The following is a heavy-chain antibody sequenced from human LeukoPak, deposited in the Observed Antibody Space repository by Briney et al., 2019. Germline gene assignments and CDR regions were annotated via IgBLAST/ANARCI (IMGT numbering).Heavy chain of an antibody. Sequence: GASVKVSCKASGYTFTGYYMHWVRQAPGQGLEWMGWINPNSGGTNYAQKLQGRVTMTTNTSTSTAYMELRSLRSDDTAVYYCARDISSIAAAGWSYYYYYGMDVWGQGTTVTVSS. J-gene: IGHJ6*02. D-gene: IGHD6-13*01. CDR1: GYTFTGYY. V-gene: IGHV1-2*02. CDR3: ARDISSIAAAGWSYYYYYGMDV. CDR2: INPNSGGT.